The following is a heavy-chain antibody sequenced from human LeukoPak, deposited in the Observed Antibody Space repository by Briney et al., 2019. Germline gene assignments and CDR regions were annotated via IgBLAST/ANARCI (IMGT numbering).Heavy chain of an antibody. CDR3: AKPGGQYYYYYYMDV. J-gene: IGHJ6*03. CDR2: ISYDGSNK. D-gene: IGHD3-10*01. Sequence: GGSLRLPCAASGFTFSSYAMHWVRQAPGKGLEWVAVISYDGSNKYYADSVKGRFTISRDNSKNTLYLQMNSLRAEDTAVYYCAKPGGQYYYYYYMDVWGKGTTVTVSS. CDR1: GFTFSSYA. V-gene: IGHV3-30-3*02.